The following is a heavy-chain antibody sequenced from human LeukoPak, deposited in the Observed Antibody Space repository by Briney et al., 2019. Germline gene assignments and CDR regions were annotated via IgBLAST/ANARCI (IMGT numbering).Heavy chain of an antibody. CDR1: GFTFSSYG. Sequence: GGSLRLSCAASGFTFSSYGMHWVRQAPGKGLEWVAFIQNDGSNKYDADSVKGRFTISRDNSKNTLYLQMNSLRTEDTAVYYCAKDPLSSVWGQGHLVTVSS. V-gene: IGHV3-30*02. D-gene: IGHD6-25*01. CDR3: AKDPLSSV. CDR2: IQNDGSNK. J-gene: IGHJ4*02.